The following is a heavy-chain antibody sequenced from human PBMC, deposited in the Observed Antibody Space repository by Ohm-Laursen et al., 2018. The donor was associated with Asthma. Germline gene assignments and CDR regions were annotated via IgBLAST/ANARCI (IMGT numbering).Heavy chain of an antibody. V-gene: IGHV4-31*11. CDR1: GGSISSGGYY. J-gene: IGHJ5*02. CDR2: IYYSGST. CDR3: ARGVSIAAAGSYNWFDP. D-gene: IGHD6-13*01. Sequence: TLSLTCAVSGGSISSGGYYWSWIRQHPGKGLEWIGYIYYSGSTYYNPSLKSRVTISVDTSKNQFSLKLSSVTAADTAVYYCARGVSIAAAGSYNWFDPWGQGTLVTVSS.